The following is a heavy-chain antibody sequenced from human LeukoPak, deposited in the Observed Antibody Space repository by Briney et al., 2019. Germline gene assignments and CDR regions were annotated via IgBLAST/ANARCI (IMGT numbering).Heavy chain of an antibody. V-gene: IGHV3-23*01. J-gene: IGHJ4*02. D-gene: IGHD4-17*01. CDR3: AKVRNYGDYVFDY. Sequence: GGSLRLSCAASGFTFSNYAMSWVRQAPGKGLEWVSAISGSGGSTYYADSVKGRFTISRDNSKNTLYLQMNSLRAEDTAVYYCAKVRNYGDYVFDYWGQGTLVTVSS. CDR1: GFTFSNYA. CDR2: ISGSGGST.